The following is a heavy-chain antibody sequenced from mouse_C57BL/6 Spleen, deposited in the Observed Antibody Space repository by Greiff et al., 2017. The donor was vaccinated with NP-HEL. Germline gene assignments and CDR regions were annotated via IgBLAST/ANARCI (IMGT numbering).Heavy chain of an antibody. J-gene: IGHJ1*03. V-gene: IGHV5-9-1*02. CDR3: TRDLAVPYWYFDV. CDR1: GFTFSSYA. CDR2: ISSGGDYI. Sequence: EVQLVESGEGLVKPGGSLKLSCAASGFTFSSYAMSWVRQTPEKRLEWVAYISSGGDYIYYADTVKGRFTISRDNARNTLYLQMSSLKSEDTAMYYCTRDLAVPYWYFDVWGTGTTVTVSS. D-gene: IGHD1-1*01.